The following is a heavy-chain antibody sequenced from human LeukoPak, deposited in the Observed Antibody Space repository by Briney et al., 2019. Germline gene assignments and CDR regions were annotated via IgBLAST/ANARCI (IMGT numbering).Heavy chain of an antibody. D-gene: IGHD1-1*01. J-gene: IGHJ4*02. CDR1: GGSMSSSSYY. CDR3: VRHFRYGWNEPFGY. Sequence: PSETLSLTCTVSGGSMSSSSYYWGWLRPPPGTGLEWIVGIYYSGSTYDNPSRKSRVTRSVDTPRRQFSLTLRSATAADTAVYYCVRHFRYGWNEPFGYWGQGSLVTVSS. V-gene: IGHV4-39*01. CDR2: IYYSGST.